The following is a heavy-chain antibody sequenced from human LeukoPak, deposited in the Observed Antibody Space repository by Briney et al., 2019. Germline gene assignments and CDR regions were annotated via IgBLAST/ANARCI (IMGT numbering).Heavy chain of an antibody. CDR3: ATTMVRELDY. CDR2: ISYDGSNK. CDR1: GFTFTTYW. J-gene: IGHJ4*02. V-gene: IGHV3-30-3*01. Sequence: GGSLRLSCAASGFTFTTYWLNWVRQAPGKGLEWVAVISYDGSNKYYADSVKGRFTISRDNSKNTLYLQMNSLRAEDTAVYYCATTMVRELDYWGQGTLVTVSS. D-gene: IGHD3-10*01.